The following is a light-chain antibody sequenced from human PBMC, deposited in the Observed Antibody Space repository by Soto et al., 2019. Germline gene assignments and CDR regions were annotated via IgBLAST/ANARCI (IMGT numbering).Light chain of an antibody. CDR3: AAWDDSLSGLVV. CDR2: RNN. V-gene: IGLV1-47*01. Sequence: QSVLTQPPSASGTPGQRVTISCSGSSSNIGSNYVYWYQQLPGTAPKLLIYRNNQRPSGVPDRFSGSKSGTSASLAISGLRSEDEADYYCAAWDDSLSGLVVFGGGTKGPS. J-gene: IGLJ2*01. CDR1: SSNIGSNY.